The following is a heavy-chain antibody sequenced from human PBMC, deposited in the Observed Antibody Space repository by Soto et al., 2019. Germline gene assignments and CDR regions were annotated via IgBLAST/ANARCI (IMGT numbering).Heavy chain of an antibody. V-gene: IGHV4-59*01. CDR3: ARRYGTTFDY. CDR1: GGSISSYY. D-gene: IGHD1-7*01. CDR2: IYYSGST. J-gene: IGHJ4*02. Sequence: QVQLQESGPGLVKPSETLSLTCTVSGGSISSYYWSWIRQPPGKGLEWIGYIYYSGSTNYNPSLTSRVTISVDTSKKQFSLKLSSVTAADTAVSYCARRYGTTFDYWGQGTLVTVSS.